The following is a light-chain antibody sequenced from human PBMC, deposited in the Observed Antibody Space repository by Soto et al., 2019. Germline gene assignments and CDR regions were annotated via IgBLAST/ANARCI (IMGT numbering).Light chain of an antibody. CDR2: AAS. J-gene: IGKJ1*01. Sequence: DIQMTQSPSSLSASVGDRVTITCRASQGISNYLAWYQQKPGKVPKLLIYAASTLQSGVPFRFSGSGSGTYYPLTISSLQPEDVATYYCQKYNSAPWTFGQGTKVEIK. CDR3: QKYNSAPWT. V-gene: IGKV1-27*01. CDR1: QGISNY.